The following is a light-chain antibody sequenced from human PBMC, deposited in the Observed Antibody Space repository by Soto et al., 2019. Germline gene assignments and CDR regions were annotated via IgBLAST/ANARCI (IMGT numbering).Light chain of an antibody. V-gene: IGKV3-20*01. CDR1: QSVSSTN. Sequence: EIVMTQSPGPLSLSPGESATLSCRASQSVSSTNLVWYQQKPGQAPRILIYGASRRATGIPDRFSGGGSGTDFTLTISRLQPEDFAVYYCQQYGSAPYNFGQGTKLEI. J-gene: IGKJ2*01. CDR2: GAS. CDR3: QQYGSAPYN.